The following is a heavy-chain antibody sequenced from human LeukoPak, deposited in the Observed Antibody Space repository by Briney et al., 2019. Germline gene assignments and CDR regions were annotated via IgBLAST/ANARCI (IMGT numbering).Heavy chain of an antibody. V-gene: IGHV3-9*01. CDR1: GFTFDDYA. J-gene: IGHJ4*02. CDR3: AKDIRPIAVAGHFDY. D-gene: IGHD6-19*01. CDR2: ISWNSGSI. Sequence: GGSLRLSCAAYGFTFDDYAMHWVRQAPGKGPEWVSGISWNSGSIGYADSVKGRFTISRDNAKNSLYLQMNSLRAEDTALYYCAKDIRPIAVAGHFDYWGQGTLVTVSS.